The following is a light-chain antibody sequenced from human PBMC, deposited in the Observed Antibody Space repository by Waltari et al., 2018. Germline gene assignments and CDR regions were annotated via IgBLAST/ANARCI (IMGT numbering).Light chain of an antibody. V-gene: IGLV2-11*01. CDR3: CSYAGSYTFGVV. CDR1: SRDAGGYNS. Sequence: QSALTQPRSVSGSPGQSVPIPCPGTSRDAGGYNSVPRSQPHPGTAPKLMIYDVSKRPSGVPDRCSGSKSGNTASLTISGLQAEDEADYYCCSYAGSYTFGVVFGGGTKLTVL. J-gene: IGLJ2*01. CDR2: DVS.